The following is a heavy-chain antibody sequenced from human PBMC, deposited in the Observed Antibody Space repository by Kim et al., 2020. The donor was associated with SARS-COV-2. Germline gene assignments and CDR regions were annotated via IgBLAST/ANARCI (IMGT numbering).Heavy chain of an antibody. Sequence: GGSLRLSCAASGFTFSSYSMNWFRQAPGKGLEWVSSISSSSSYIYYADSVKGRFTISRDNAKNSLYLQMNSLRAEDTAVYYCARDRYGDYEFDYWGQGTLVTVSS. V-gene: IGHV3-21*01. CDR2: ISSSSSYI. J-gene: IGHJ4*02. CDR1: GFTFSSYS. CDR3: ARDRYGDYEFDY. D-gene: IGHD4-17*01.